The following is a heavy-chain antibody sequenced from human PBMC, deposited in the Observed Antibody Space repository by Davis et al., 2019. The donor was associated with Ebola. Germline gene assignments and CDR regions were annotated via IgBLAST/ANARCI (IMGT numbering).Heavy chain of an antibody. D-gene: IGHD3-22*01. CDR1: GYTLIELS. J-gene: IGHJ4*02. Sequence: AASVKVSCKVSGYTLIELSIHWVRQAPGKGLEWMGGFDPEEGKAIYPQKFQGRVTMTEDTSTDTAYMELSSLRSEDTAVYYCATFRLIAVVDRSDYFFDFWGQGTLVTVSS. CDR2: FDPEEGKA. V-gene: IGHV1-24*01. CDR3: ATFRLIAVVDRSDYFFDF.